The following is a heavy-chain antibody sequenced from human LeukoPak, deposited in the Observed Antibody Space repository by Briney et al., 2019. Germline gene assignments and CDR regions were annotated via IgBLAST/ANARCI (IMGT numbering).Heavy chain of an antibody. V-gene: IGHV1-3*01. CDR2: INAGNGNT. J-gene: IGHJ4*02. D-gene: IGHD1-26*01. CDR3: ARDSDKWELLYYFDY. Sequence: ASVKVSCKASGYTFTSYAMHWVRQAPGQRLEWMGWINAGNGNTKYSRKFQGRVTITRDTSASTAYMELSSLRSEDTAVYYCARDSDKWELLYYFDYWGQGTLVTVSS. CDR1: GYTFTSYA.